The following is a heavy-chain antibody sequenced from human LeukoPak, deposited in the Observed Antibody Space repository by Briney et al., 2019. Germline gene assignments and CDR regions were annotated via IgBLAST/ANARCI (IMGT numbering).Heavy chain of an antibody. V-gene: IGHV4-30-4*01. D-gene: IGHD2-15*01. CDR1: GGSISRGDYY. CDR3: ARGVVVVVAATFPIFDY. J-gene: IGHJ4*02. Sequence: SETLSLTCTVSGGSISRGDYYWSWIHQPPGKGLEWIGYIYYSGSTYYNPSLKSRVTISVDTSKNQFSLKLSSVTAADTAVYYCARGVVVVVAATFPIFDYWGQGTLVTVSS. CDR2: IYYSGST.